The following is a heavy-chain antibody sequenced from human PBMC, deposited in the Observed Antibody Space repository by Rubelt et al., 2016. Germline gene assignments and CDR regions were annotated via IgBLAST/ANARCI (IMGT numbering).Heavy chain of an antibody. J-gene: IGHJ4*02. V-gene: IGHV4-34*01. Sequence: QVQLKQWGAGLLKPSETLSVTCAVYGGSFSGYYWTWIRQPPGKGLEWIGEINHSGSTYYNPSLKSRVTISVDTSKNQFSLKLSSVTAADTAVYYCARGRDGDRMGCWGQGTLVTVSS. D-gene: IGHD4-17*01. CDR3: ARGRDGDRMGC. CDR2: INHSGST. CDR1: GGSFSGYY.